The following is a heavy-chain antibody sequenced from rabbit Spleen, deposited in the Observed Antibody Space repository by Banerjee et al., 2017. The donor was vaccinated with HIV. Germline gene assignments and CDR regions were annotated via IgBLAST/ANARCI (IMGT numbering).Heavy chain of an antibody. CDR2: IDPIFTTT. Sequence: QLKESGGGLVQPGGSLKLSCKASGFDFSHYGVSWVRQAPGKGLEWIGYIDPIFTTTHYASWVNGRFTISRDIDQNTLYLQLNSLTAADTATYFCVRDQARMLDLWGPGTLVTVS. CDR3: VRDQARMLDL. CDR1: GFDFSHYG. J-gene: IGHJ4*01. V-gene: IGHV1S7*01. D-gene: IGHD6-1*01.